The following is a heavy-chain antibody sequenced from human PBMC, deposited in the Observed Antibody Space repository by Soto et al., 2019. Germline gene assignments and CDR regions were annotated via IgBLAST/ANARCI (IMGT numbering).Heavy chain of an antibody. CDR1: GFTFSSYG. CDR2: IWYDGSNK. J-gene: IGHJ4*02. V-gene: IGHV3-33*01. Sequence: QVQLVESGGGVVQPGRSLRLSCAASGFTFSSYGMHWVRQAPGKGLEWVAVIWYDGSNKYYADSVKGRFTISRDNSKNTLYLQMNRLRAEDTAVYYCARDHDYGSGSYYNGFWGQGTLVTVSS. D-gene: IGHD3-10*01. CDR3: ARDHDYGSGSYYNGF.